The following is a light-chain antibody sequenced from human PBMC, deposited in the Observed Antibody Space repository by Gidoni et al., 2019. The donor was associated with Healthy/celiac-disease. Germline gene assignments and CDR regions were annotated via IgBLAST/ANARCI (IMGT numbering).Light chain of an antibody. CDR3: QQYYSYPLT. J-gene: IGKJ2*01. V-gene: IGKV1-8*01. CDR1: QGISSY. Sequence: AIRMTQSPSSFSASTGDRVTITCRASQGISSYLAWYQQKPGKAPKLLIYAASTLQSGVPSRFLGRGSGTDFTLTISCLQSEDFATYSCQQYYSYPLTFGQGTKLEIK. CDR2: AAS.